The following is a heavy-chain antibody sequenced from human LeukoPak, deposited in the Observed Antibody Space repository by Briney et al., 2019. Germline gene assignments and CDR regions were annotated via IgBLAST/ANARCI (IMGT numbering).Heavy chain of an antibody. J-gene: IGHJ4*02. CDR1: GFTFSSYG. CDR2: XXFDGSTK. Sequence: QPGGSLRLSCAASGFTFSSYGMHWVRQAPGKGLEXXXXXXFDGSTKYSGDSVQGRFTISRDNSRNILYLQMNNLRPEDTAFYYCAKDQCTRTSCDGYPGYWGQGTLVTVSS. CDR3: AKDQCTRTSCDGYPGY. D-gene: IGHD2-2*01. V-gene: IGHV3-30*02.